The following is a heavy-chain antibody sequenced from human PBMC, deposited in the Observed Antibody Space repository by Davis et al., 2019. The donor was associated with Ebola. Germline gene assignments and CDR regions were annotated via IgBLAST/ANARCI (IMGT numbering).Heavy chain of an antibody. CDR1: GFTFTGDW. J-gene: IGHJ4*02. CDR2: INSDGSTT. V-gene: IGHV3-74*01. Sequence: GESLKISCAASGFTFTGDWMHWVRQAPGKGLVWVSRINSDGSTTNYADSVKGRFTVSRDNAKNTLYLQMNSLRAEDTAVYYRARGRAVAEFDYWGQGTLVTVSS. D-gene: IGHD6-19*01. CDR3: ARGRAVAEFDY.